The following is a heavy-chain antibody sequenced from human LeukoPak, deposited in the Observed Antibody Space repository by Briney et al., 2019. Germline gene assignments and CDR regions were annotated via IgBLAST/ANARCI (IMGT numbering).Heavy chain of an antibody. Sequence: GASVKVSCKAPGYTXTGYYMHWVRQAPGQGLEWMGWINPNSGGTNYAQKFQGRVTMTRDTSISTAYMELSRLRSDDTAVYYCARDLNWNQGHFDYWGQGTLVTVSS. J-gene: IGHJ4*02. D-gene: IGHD1-1*01. V-gene: IGHV1-2*02. CDR1: GYTXTGYY. CDR2: INPNSGGT. CDR3: ARDLNWNQGHFDY.